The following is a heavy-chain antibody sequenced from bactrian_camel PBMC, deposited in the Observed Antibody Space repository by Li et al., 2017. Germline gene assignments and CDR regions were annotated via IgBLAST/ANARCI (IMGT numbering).Heavy chain of an antibody. CDR3: VRVLLGLER. D-gene: IGHD3*01. V-gene: IGHV3S53*01. J-gene: IGHJ4*01. CDR1: GYSLNTYC. CDR2: IHDDGST. Sequence: VQLVESGGGSVEAGGSLSLSCAAAGYSLNTYCMGWFRQSPGKEREGVAAIHDDGSTKYTESVKGRFTVSRDNAKNTVYLQMNSLKPEDTAVYYCVRVLLGLERWGQGTQVTVS.